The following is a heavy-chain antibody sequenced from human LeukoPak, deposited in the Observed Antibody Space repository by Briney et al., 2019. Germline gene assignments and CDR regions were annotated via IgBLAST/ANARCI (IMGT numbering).Heavy chain of an antibody. D-gene: IGHD4-17*01. V-gene: IGHV3-23*01. CDR3: AKGHSDFGTGFDW. Sequence: GGSLRLSCAASGFXFSNYAITWDRQAPGRGLECVSVISGSGGRTYYADSVEGRFIISRDNSKNTLYLQMNSLRAEDTAVYYCAKGHSDFGTGFDWWGRGTLVTVPS. CDR1: GFXFSNYA. CDR2: ISGSGGRT. J-gene: IGHJ4*02.